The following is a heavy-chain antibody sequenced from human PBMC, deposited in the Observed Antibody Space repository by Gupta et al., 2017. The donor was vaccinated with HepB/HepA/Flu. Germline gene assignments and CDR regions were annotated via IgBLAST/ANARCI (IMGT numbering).Heavy chain of an antibody. Sequence: EVQLVESGGGVVQPGESLRLSCAASGFIFDDHAMHWVRQAPRKGLEWVAFINRSRAGSHYADSVKGRFTISRDNSKNALYLQMNSLRTEDTAFYYCVKEDVVGPGSGMDVWDQGTTVTVSS. D-gene: IGHD2-15*01. CDR2: INRSRAGS. CDR1: GFIFDDHA. V-gene: IGHV3-43*02. CDR3: VKEDVVGPGSGMDV. J-gene: IGHJ6*02.